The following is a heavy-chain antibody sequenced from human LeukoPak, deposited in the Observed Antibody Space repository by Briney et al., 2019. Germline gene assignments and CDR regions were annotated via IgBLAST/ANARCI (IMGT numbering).Heavy chain of an antibody. V-gene: IGHV3-23*01. CDR3: AKDRDDSSGYWPLGDI. CDR1: GFTFSSYS. J-gene: IGHJ4*02. D-gene: IGHD3-22*01. Sequence: GGSLRLSCAASGFTFSSYSMNWVRQAPGKGLEWVSAISGSGGSTYYADSVKGRFTISRDNSKNTLYLQMNSLRAEDTAVYYCAKDRDDSSGYWPLGDIWGQGTLVTVSS. CDR2: ISGSGGST.